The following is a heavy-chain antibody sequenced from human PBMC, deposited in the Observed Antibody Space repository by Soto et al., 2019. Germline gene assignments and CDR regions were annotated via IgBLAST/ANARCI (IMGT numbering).Heavy chain of an antibody. CDR2: ISSSSSTI. CDR1: GFTFSSYS. CDR3: ARDQRGVIPCAPMDDAFDI. J-gene: IGHJ3*02. V-gene: IGHV3-48*01. D-gene: IGHD3-10*01. Sequence: EVQLVESGGGLVQPGGSLRLSCAASGFTFSSYSMNWVRQAPGKGLEWVSYISSSSSTIYYADSVKGRFTISRDNAKNSLYLQMNSLRAEDTAVYYCARDQRGVIPCAPMDDAFDIWGQGTMVTVSS.